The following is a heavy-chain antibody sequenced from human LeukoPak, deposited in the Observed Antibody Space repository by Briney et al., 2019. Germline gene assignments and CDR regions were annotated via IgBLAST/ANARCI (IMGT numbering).Heavy chain of an antibody. CDR1: GFTFSSYA. V-gene: IGHV3-64D*06. CDR3: VKGNSTSYRYNWFDP. D-gene: IGHD2-2*01. Sequence: GGSLRLSCSASGFTFSSYAMEWVRQAPGKGLEYVSVISSNGGSTHYVDSVKGRFTISRDNSKNMLYLQMSSLRAEDTAVYYCVKGNSTSYRYNWFDPWGQGTLVTVSS. CDR2: ISSNGGST. J-gene: IGHJ5*02.